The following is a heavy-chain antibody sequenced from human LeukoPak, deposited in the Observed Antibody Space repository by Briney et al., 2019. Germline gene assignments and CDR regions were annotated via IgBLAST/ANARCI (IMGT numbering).Heavy chain of an antibody. Sequence: PSETLSLTCTVSGGSISSYYWSWIRQPAGKGLEWIGRIYTSGSTNYNPSLKSRVTMSVDTSKNQFSLKLSSVTAADTAVYYCARVGVTAVYYYGMDVWGQGTTVTVSS. CDR1: GGSISSYY. CDR3: ARVGVTAVYYYGMDV. CDR2: IYTSGST. J-gene: IGHJ6*02. V-gene: IGHV4-4*07. D-gene: IGHD3-3*01.